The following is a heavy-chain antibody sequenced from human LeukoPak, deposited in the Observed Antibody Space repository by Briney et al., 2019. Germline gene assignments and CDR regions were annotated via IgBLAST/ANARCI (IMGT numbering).Heavy chain of an antibody. Sequence: GGSLRLSCAASGFSFSSYWMHWVRQAPGKGLEWVSGISWNSDTIGYADSVKGRFTISRDNAKNSLYLQMNSLRAEDTAVYYCASYQGPYYMDVWGKGTTVTVSS. CDR3: ASYQGPYYMDV. CDR2: ISWNSDTI. J-gene: IGHJ6*03. CDR1: GFSFSSYW. V-gene: IGHV3-48*04.